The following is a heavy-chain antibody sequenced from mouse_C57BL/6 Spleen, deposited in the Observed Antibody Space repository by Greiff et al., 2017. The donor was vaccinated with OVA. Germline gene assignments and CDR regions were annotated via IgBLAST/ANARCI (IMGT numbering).Heavy chain of an antibody. CDR1: GYTFTSYW. CDR2: IHPNSGST. D-gene: IGHD1-1*01. J-gene: IGHJ2*01. V-gene: IGHV1-64*01. Sequence: QVQLQQPGAELVKPGASVKLSCKASGYTFTSYWMHWVKQRPGQGLEWIGMIHPNSGSTNYNEKFKSKATLTVDKSSSTAYMQLSSLTSEDSAVYYCARRGYYYGSSDYWGQGTTITVSS. CDR3: ARRGYYYGSSDY.